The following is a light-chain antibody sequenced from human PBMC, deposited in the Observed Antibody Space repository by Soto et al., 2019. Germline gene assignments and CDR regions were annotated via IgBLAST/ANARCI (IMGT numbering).Light chain of an antibody. V-gene: IGKV1-39*01. CDR3: QKSYSTTWT. CDR1: HGISTY. Sequence: DIHMTQSPSSLSESAGDIGTVTCRASHGISTYLNWYKQKTGKAPNILIYAESSMQSGVPSRLSGSGSETEFTLTISSLQPEDFATYSCQKSYSTTWTCGQGTKVDIK. CDR2: AES. J-gene: IGKJ1*01.